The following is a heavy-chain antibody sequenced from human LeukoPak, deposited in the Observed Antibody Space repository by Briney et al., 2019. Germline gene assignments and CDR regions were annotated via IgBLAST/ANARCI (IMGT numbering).Heavy chain of an antibody. V-gene: IGHV4-39*07. CDR2: IYYSGST. CDR3: ATFNRYYGSGSHC. Sequence: PSETLSLTCTVSGGSISSSSYYWGWIRQPPGKGLEWIGSIYYSGSTHYNPSLKSRVTISIDMSKNQFSLKVNSVTTADTAVYYCATFNRYYGSGSHCWGQGTPVTVSS. J-gene: IGHJ4*02. D-gene: IGHD3-10*01. CDR1: GGSISSSSYY.